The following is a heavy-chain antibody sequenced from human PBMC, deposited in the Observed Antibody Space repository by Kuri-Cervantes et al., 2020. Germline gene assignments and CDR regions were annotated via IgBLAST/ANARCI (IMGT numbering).Heavy chain of an antibody. D-gene: IGHD5-24*01. V-gene: IGHV1-18*01. CDR3: TRGVPRLMATIMGCCDP. Sequence: ASVKVSCKASGYNFTSYHISFVRQAPGQGREWLGWNSAYNGYTKYAQKVQGRVTMTIDTSKSTAYTELRSLRSDDAAVYYCTRGVPRLMATIMGCCDPWGQGTLVTVSS. CDR2: NSAYNGYT. CDR1: GYNFTSYH. J-gene: IGHJ5*02.